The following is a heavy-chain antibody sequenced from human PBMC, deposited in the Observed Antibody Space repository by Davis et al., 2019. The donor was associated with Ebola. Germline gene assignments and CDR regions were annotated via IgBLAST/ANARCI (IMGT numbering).Heavy chain of an antibody. CDR1: GGSFSGHY. J-gene: IGHJ4*02. CDR2: ITHGGST. D-gene: IGHD6-19*01. CDR3: ARGPYSSGFDY. V-gene: IGHV4-34*01. Sequence: MPSETLSLTCAVYGGSFSGHYWSWIRQPPGKGLEWIGEITHGGSTNYNPSLKSRVTISVDTSKNQFSLKLSSVTAADTAVYYCARGPYSSGFDYWGQGTLVTVSS.